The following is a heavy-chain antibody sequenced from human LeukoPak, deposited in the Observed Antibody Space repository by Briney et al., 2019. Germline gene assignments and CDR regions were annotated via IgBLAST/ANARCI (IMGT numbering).Heavy chain of an antibody. V-gene: IGHV3-30*18. J-gene: IGHJ5*02. Sequence: PGGSLRLSCVASGFTFHDHGMGWVPQAPGKGLEWVAVIAADGGVKHYADSVQGRFILSRDNSKNTLFLQMNSLRAEDTAVYYCAKDPRGTLGSSFYWFDPWGQGTLVTVSS. CDR2: IAADGGVK. CDR1: GFTFHDHG. CDR3: AKDPRGTLGSSFYWFDP. D-gene: IGHD3-16*01.